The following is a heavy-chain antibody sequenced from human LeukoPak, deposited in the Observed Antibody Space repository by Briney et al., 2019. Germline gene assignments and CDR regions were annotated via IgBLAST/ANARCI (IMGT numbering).Heavy chain of an antibody. Sequence: ASVKVSCKASGYTFTSSVISWVRQAPGQGREWMGWISAYNGNTNYAQKLQCRVSMTTDTSTSTAYMELRSLRSDDTAVYYCARKSPELRYWGQGTLVTVSS. D-gene: IGHD1-7*01. J-gene: IGHJ4*02. CDR2: ISAYNGNT. CDR1: GYTFTSSV. CDR3: ARKSPELRY. V-gene: IGHV1-18*01.